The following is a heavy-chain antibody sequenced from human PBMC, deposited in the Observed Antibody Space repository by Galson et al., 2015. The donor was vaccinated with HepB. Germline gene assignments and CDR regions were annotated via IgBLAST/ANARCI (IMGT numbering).Heavy chain of an antibody. J-gene: IGHJ6*02. CDR3: AREALNWNDVAFNYYGLDV. CDR2: TYYRAKWDN. CDR1: GDSVSANSAA. Sequence: CAISGDSVSANSAAWNWIRQSPSRGFEWLGRTYYRAKWDNDYAPSVKSRITIKPDTSKNQFSLELKSVSPEDTAVYYCAREALNWNDVAFNYYGLDVWGQGTTVIVSS. V-gene: IGHV6-1*01. D-gene: IGHD1-20*01.